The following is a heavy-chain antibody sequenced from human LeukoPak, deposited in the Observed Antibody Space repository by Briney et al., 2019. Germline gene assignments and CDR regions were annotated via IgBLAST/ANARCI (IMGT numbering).Heavy chain of an antibody. CDR2: IYTSGST. CDR1: GGSISSYH. V-gene: IGHV4-4*07. J-gene: IGHJ4*02. D-gene: IGHD6-19*01. Sequence: SETLSLTCTVSGGSISSYHWSWIRQPAGKGLEWIGRIYTSGSTNYNPSLKSRVTISVDTSKNQFSLKLTSVTAADTAVYYCARDTVAVAGTDYWGQGTLVTVSS. CDR3: ARDTVAVAGTDY.